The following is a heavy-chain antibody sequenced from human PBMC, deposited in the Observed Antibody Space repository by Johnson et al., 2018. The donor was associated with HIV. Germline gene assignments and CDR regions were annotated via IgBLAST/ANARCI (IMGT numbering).Heavy chain of an antibody. CDR3: AREPGSSSRLGAFDI. J-gene: IGHJ3*02. Sequence: QVQLVESGGGVVQPGRSLRLSCAASGITFSDYAMHWLRQDPGKGLEWVAVISYDGSNKYYADSVKGRFTISRDNSKNTLYLQMNSLRAEDTAVYYCAREPGSSSRLGAFDIWGQGTMVTVSS. D-gene: IGHD6-13*01. V-gene: IGHV3-30*14. CDR1: GITFSDYA. CDR2: ISYDGSNK.